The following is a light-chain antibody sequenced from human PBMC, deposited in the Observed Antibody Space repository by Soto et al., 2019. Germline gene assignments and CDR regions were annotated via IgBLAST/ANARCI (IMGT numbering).Light chain of an antibody. Sequence: QSVLTQSPSASGSPGQSVTISCTGTSSDIGGYNSVSWYQQHPGKAPKVMIYDVTKRPSGVPDRFSGSKSGNTASLTVSARQAEDEADYYCSSLTDGNNGVCGTGTKLTVL. CDR1: SSDIGGYNS. CDR2: DVT. CDR3: SSLTDGNNGV. J-gene: IGLJ1*01. V-gene: IGLV2-8*01.